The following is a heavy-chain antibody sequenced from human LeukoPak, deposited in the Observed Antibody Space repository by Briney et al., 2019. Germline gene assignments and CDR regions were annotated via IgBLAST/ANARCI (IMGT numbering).Heavy chain of an antibody. Sequence: KPGGSLRLSCAASGFTFSSYPLNWVRQAPGKGLQWVSSIGTSNNYIYYTDSVKGRFTISRDNAKNSLYLQMNSLRAEDTAVYYCAELGITMIGGVWGKGTTVTISS. J-gene: IGHJ6*04. CDR2: IGTSNNYI. CDR3: AELGITMIGGV. D-gene: IGHD3-10*02. CDR1: GFTFSSYP. V-gene: IGHV3-21*01.